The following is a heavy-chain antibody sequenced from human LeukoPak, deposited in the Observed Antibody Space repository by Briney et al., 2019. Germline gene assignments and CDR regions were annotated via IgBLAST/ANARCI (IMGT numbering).Heavy chain of an antibody. V-gene: IGHV3-7*01. D-gene: IGHD2-15*01. CDR1: GFTFSSYW. Sequence: GGSLRLSCAASGFTFSSYWMSWVRQAPGKGLEWVANVKQDGSEKYYVDSVKGRFTISRDNAKNSLYLQMNSLRAEDTAVYYCAGTDIVVVVAATTDYYYYGMDVWGQGTTDTVSS. J-gene: IGHJ6*02. CDR2: VKQDGSEK. CDR3: AGTDIVVVVAATTDYYYYGMDV.